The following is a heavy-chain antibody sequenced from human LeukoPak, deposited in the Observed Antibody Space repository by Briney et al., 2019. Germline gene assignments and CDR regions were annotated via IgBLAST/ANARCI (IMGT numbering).Heavy chain of an antibody. V-gene: IGHV3-7*01. CDR2: IKQDGSEK. D-gene: IGHD1-26*01. Sequence: GGSLRLSCAASGFTFSSYWMSWVRQAPGKGLEWVANIKQDGSEKYYVGSVKGRFTISRDNAKNSLYLQMNSLRAEDTAVYYCARAWFGRVGATIYGYWGQGTLVTVSS. J-gene: IGHJ4*02. CDR1: GFTFSSYW. CDR3: ARAWFGRVGATIYGY.